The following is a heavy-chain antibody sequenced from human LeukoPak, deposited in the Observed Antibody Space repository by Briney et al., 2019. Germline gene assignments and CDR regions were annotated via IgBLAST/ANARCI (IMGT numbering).Heavy chain of an antibody. CDR3: ARHYGP. V-gene: IGHV4-34*01. D-gene: IGHD3-16*01. J-gene: IGHJ5*02. CDR1: GGSFSGYY. Sequence: SETLSLTCAVYGGSFSGYYWSWIRQPPGKGLEWIGEINHSGSTYYNPSLKSRVTISVDSSKNQFSLKLTSVTAADTAVYYCARHYGPWGQGTLVTVSS. CDR2: INHSGST.